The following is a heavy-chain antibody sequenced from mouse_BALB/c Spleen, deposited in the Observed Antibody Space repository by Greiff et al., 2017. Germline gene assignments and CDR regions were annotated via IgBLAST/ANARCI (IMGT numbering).Heavy chain of an antibody. J-gene: IGHJ4*01. D-gene: IGHD2-1*01. CDR2: INPNNGGT. V-gene: IGHV1-18*01. CDR3: ATIYYGYDAMDY. Sequence: VQLQQSGPELVKPGASVKIPCKASGYTFTDYNMDWVKQSHGKSLEWIGDINPNNGGTIYNQKFKGKATLTVDKSSSTAYMELRSLTSEDTAVYYCATIYYGYDAMDYWGQGTSVTVSS. CDR1: GYTFTDYN.